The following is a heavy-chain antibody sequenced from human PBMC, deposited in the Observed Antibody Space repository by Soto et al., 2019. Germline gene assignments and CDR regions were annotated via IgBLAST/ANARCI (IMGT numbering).Heavy chain of an antibody. V-gene: IGHV3-7*01. J-gene: IGHJ4*02. CDR1: GFIFSTYW. CDR2: INQDGSER. CDR3: ARVSQKFWGSYRYTPYYFNY. Sequence: GGSLRLSCAASGFIFSTYWMSWVRQAPGKGLEWVANINQDGSERYYVGSVKGRFTISRDNTKNSLYLQMNSLRADDTAVYYCARVSQKFWGSYRYTPYYFNYWGQGTLVTVSS. D-gene: IGHD3-16*02.